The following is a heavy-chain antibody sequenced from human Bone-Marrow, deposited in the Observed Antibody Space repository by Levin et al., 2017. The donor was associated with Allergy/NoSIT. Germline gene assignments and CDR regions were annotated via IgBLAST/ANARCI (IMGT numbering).Heavy chain of an antibody. CDR1: GFTVSSNY. CDR3: AAGGLGDTYGCPFDF. CDR2: IYSGGTT. Sequence: QPGESLKISCAASGFTVSSNYMSWVRQAPGKGLEWVSLIYSGGTTYYADSVKGRFTISRDNSKNTLFLQMDSLRAEDTAVYYCAAGGLGDTYGCPFDFWGHGTLVTVSS. J-gene: IGHJ4*01. V-gene: IGHV3-53*01. D-gene: IGHD5-18*01.